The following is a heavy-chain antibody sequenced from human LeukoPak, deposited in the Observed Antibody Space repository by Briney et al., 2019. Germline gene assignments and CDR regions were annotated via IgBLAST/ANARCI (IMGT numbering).Heavy chain of an antibody. Sequence: SVKVSCKASGGTFSSYAISWVRQAPGQGLEWMGGIIPIFGTANYAQKFQGRVTITADESTSTAYMELSSLRSEDTAVYYCASWIEVGAGDYFDYWGQGTLVTVSS. CDR3: ASWIEVGAGDYFDY. J-gene: IGHJ4*02. CDR1: GGTFSSYA. D-gene: IGHD1-26*01. V-gene: IGHV1-69*13. CDR2: IIPIFGTA.